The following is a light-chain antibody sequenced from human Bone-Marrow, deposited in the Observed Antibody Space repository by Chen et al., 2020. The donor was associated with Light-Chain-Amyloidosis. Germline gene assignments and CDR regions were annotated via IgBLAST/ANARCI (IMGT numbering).Light chain of an antibody. J-gene: IGLJ2*01. CDR1: DLPTKY. CDR2: RGT. Sequence: SYDLTQPPSVSVSPGQTARITCSGDDLPTKYAYWYQQKPGQAPVLVIHRGTERPSGISERFSGSSSGTTATLTISGVQAEDEADYQCQSADSSGTYEVIFGGGTKLTVL. CDR3: QSADSSGTYEVI. V-gene: IGLV3-25*03.